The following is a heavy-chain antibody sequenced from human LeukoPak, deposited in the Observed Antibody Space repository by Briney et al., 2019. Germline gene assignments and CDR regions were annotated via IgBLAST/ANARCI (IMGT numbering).Heavy chain of an antibody. Sequence: SGTLSLTCAVSGGSISSSNWWSWVRQPPGKGLEWIGEIYHSGSTNYNPSLKSRVTISVDISKNHFSLRLRSVTAADTAMYYCARGTLYRGWSYYLDFWGQGSQVTVSS. CDR2: IYHSGST. V-gene: IGHV4-4*02. CDR3: ARGTLYRGWSYYLDF. J-gene: IGHJ4*02. CDR1: GGSISSSNW. D-gene: IGHD6-19*01.